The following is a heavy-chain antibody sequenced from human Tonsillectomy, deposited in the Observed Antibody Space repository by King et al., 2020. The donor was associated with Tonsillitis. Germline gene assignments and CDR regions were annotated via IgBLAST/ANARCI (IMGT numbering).Heavy chain of an antibody. CDR3: ATEIWFGEGTISRYDY. V-gene: IGHV1-24*01. Sequence: VQLVQSGAEVKKPGASVKVSCKVSGYTLTELSMHWVRQAPGKGLEWMGGFDPEDGETIYAQKFQGRVTMTEDTTTDTAYMELSSLRSEDTAVYYCATEIWFGEGTISRYDYWGQGTLVTVSS. J-gene: IGHJ4*02. D-gene: IGHD3-10*01. CDR1: GYTLTELS. CDR2: FDPEDGET.